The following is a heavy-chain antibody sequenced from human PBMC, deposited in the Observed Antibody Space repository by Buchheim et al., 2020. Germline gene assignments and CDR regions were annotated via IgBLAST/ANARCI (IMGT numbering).Heavy chain of an antibody. Sequence: QMQLQESGPGLVKPSETLSLTCTVSGGSISTSSYYWGWIRQPPGKGPEWIGSIFYTGSTYYSPSLMTRVTISRDTSKNPFSLRLSFVTAADTAVYYCARDRTDFYGSGRYYAFDVWGQGTL. J-gene: IGHJ4*02. CDR1: GGSISTSSYY. D-gene: IGHD3-10*01. V-gene: IGHV4-39*07. CDR2: IFYTGST. CDR3: ARDRTDFYGSGRYYAFDV.